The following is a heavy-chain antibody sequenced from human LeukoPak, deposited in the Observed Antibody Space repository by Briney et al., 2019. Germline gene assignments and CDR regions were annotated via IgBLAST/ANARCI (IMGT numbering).Heavy chain of an antibody. CDR2: IYHGGNT. Sequence: SETLSLTCAVSGVSISSNNWWTWVRQPPGKGLEWIGEIYHGGNTNYSPSLKTRVTISMDKSKNHLSLNLNSVTAADTAVYYCAKCSTPGYTSGWCNWIDPWGQGTLVTVSS. V-gene: IGHV4-4*02. CDR1: GVSISSNNW. CDR3: AKCSTPGYTSGWCNWIDP. J-gene: IGHJ5*02. D-gene: IGHD6-19*01.